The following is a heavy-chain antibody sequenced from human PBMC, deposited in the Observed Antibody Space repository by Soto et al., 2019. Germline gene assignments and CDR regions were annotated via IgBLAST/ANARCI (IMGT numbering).Heavy chain of an antibody. CDR2: ISSSSSTI. CDR1: GFTFSSYS. V-gene: IGHV3-48*02. D-gene: IGHD3-3*01. CDR3: ARHTYYDFWSGYPYYFDY. Sequence: GGSLRLSCAASGFTFSSYSMNWVRQAPGKGLEWVSYISSSSSTIYYADSVKGRFTISRDNAKNSLYLQMNSLRDEDTAVYYCARHTYYDFWSGYPYYFDYWGQGTLVTSPQ. J-gene: IGHJ4*02.